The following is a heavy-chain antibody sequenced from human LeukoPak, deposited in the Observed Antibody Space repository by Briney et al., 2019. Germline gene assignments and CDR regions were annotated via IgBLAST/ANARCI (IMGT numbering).Heavy chain of an antibody. V-gene: IGHV4-34*11. Sequence: SETLSLTCAVYGGSFSTYYWSWIRQSPGTGLEWIGTIYSGGTTYYNPSLKSRATISVDTSKNQFSLQLNSVTAADTALYYCAGGSRLGAAFNIWGRGTMVLVS. CDR2: IYSGGTT. D-gene: IGHD1-26*01. J-gene: IGHJ3*02. CDR3: AGGSRLGAAFNI. CDR1: GGSFSTYY.